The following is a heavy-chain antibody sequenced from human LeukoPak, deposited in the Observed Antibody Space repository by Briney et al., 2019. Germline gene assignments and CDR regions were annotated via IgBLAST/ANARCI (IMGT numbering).Heavy chain of an antibody. CDR1: GFPLRLYR. V-gene: IGHV3-21*01. D-gene: IGHD2-2*01. CDR3: ARDLEPTIVVVPAATGDYGMDV. CDR2: ISYSSSYI. Sequence: GGSLRLSCAASGFPLRLYRMNWVPQAPGKGLECLSSISYSSSYIYYSYSVKGRFTISRDNAKNSLYLQMNSLRAEDTAVYNCARDLEPTIVVVPAATGDYGMDVWGQGTTVTVSS. J-gene: IGHJ6*02.